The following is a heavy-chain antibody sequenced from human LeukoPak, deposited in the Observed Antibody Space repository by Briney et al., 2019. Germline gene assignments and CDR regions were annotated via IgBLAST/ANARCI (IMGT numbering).Heavy chain of an antibody. J-gene: IGHJ4*02. Sequence: GGSLRLSCAASGFMFSGYSMNWVRQAPGKGLEWVSYIRSSGTTIYYADSVKGRFTISRDNAKNSLYLQMNSLRAEDTAVYYCARDLDSSGYYPLGYWGQGTLVTVSS. CDR1: GFMFSGYS. D-gene: IGHD3-22*01. V-gene: IGHV3-48*04. CDR3: ARDLDSSGYYPLGY. CDR2: IRSSGTTI.